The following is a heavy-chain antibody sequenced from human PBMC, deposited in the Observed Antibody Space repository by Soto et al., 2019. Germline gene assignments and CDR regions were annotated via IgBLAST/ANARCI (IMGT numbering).Heavy chain of an antibody. J-gene: IGHJ6*02. V-gene: IGHV1-69*01. D-gene: IGHD3-10*01. CDR1: GGTFSSYA. CDR3: AGLRITMVRGARGGMDV. Sequence: QVQLVQSGAEVKKPGSSVKVSRKASGGTFSSYAISWVRQAPGRGLEWMGGIIPIFGTANYAQKFQGRVTITADESTSKAYMELSSLRAEDTAVYYCAGLRITMVRGARGGMDVWGQGTTVTVSS. CDR2: IIPIFGTA.